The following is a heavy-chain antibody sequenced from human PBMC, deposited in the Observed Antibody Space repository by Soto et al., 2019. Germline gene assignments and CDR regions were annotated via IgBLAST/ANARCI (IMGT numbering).Heavy chain of an antibody. J-gene: IGHJ4*02. V-gene: IGHV4-30-4*01. CDR1: DGSIRSGDYY. D-gene: IGHD5-12*01. CDR3: ATREYPRRGYIVATTSNPFDY. Sequence: ASETLSLTCTVADGSIRSGDYYWSRIHQPPGKGLEGIGNIYYSGSPNYNPPLKSRVTISVDTSKNQFSLKLSSVTAADTAVYYCATREYPRRGYIVATTSNPFDYWGQGTLVPSPQ. CDR2: IYYSGSP.